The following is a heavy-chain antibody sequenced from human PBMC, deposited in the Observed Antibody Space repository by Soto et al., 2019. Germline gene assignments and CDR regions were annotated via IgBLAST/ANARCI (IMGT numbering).Heavy chain of an antibody. CDR2: ISAHNGNT. J-gene: IGHJ4*02. V-gene: IGHV1-18*01. CDR1: GYTFTSYG. CDR3: ARGRYGDY. Sequence: QVHLVQSGAEVKKPGASVKVSCKASGYTFTSYGITWVRQAPGQGLEWMGWISAHNGNTDYAQKLQGRVIVTRDTSTSTAYMGLRSLRSDDTAVYYCARGRYGDYWGQGALVTVSS. D-gene: IGHD1-1*01.